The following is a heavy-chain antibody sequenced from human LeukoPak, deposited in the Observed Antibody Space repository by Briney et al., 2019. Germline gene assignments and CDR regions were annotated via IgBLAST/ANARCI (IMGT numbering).Heavy chain of an antibody. CDR3: ARALYTEYYGSGNDY. J-gene: IGHJ4*02. V-gene: IGHV3-11*01. Sequence: GGSLRLSCAASGFTFSNYAMSWVRQAPGKGLEWVSYISSSGSTIYYADSVKGRFTISRDNAKNSLYLQMNSLRAEDTAVYYRARALYTEYYGSGNDYWGQGTLVTISS. CDR1: GFTFSNYA. D-gene: IGHD3-10*01. CDR2: ISSSGSTI.